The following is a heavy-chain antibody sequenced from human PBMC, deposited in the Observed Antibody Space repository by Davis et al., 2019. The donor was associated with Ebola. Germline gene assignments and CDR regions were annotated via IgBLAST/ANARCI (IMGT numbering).Heavy chain of an antibody. CDR2: IRYDGSNK. V-gene: IGHV3-30*02. J-gene: IGHJ3*02. Sequence: GESLKISCAASGFTFSSYGMHWVRQAPGKGLEWVTFIRYDGSNKYYADSVKGRFTLSRDNAKNTLFLQMNGLRVEDTAIYYCAKDTSNIWFDIWGQGTMVTVSS. D-gene: IGHD1-26*01. CDR1: GFTFSSYG. CDR3: AKDTSNIWFDI.